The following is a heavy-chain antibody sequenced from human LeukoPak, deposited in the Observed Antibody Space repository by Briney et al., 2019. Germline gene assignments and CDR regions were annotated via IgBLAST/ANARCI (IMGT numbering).Heavy chain of an antibody. CDR1: GGTFSSYA. D-gene: IGHD3-22*01. J-gene: IGHJ4*02. CDR2: IIPILGIA. V-gene: IGHV1-69*04. CDR3: ARDPRDSSGSLFDY. Sequence: SVKVSCKASGGTFSSYAISWVRQAPGQGLELMGRIIPILGIANYAQKFQGRVTITADKSTSTAYMDLSSLRSEDTAVYYCARDPRDSSGSLFDYWGQGTLVTVSS.